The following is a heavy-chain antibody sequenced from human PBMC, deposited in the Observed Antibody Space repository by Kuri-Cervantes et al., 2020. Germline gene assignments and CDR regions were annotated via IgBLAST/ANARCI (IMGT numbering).Heavy chain of an antibody. CDR2: FDPEDGET. D-gene: IGHD3-9*01. V-gene: IGHV1-24*01. CDR1: GYTLTELS. CDR3: ATGDDILTGYQPYYYYYGMDV. J-gene: IGHJ6*02. Sequence: ASVKVSCKASGYTLTELSMHWVRQAPGKGLEWMGGFDPEDGETIYAQKFQGRVTMTEDTSTDTAYMELSSLRSEDTAVYYCATGDDILTGYQPYYYYYGMDVWGQGTTVTVSS.